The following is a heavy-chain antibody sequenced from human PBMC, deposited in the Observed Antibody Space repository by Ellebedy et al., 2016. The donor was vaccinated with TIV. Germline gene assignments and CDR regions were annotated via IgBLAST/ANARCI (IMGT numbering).Heavy chain of an antibody. V-gene: IGHV3-9*01. CDR3: AKDAGSSGSDGWFDP. J-gene: IGHJ5*02. D-gene: IGHD1-26*01. CDR2: ISWNSGSI. Sequence: GGSLRLXXAASGFTFDDYAMHWVRQAPGKGLEWVSGISWNSGSIGYADSVKGRFTISRDNAKNSLYLQMNSLRAEDTALYYCAKDAGSSGSDGWFDPWGQGTLVTVSS. CDR1: GFTFDDYA.